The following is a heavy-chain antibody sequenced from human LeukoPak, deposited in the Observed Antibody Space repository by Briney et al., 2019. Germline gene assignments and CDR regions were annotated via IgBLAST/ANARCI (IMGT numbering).Heavy chain of an antibody. D-gene: IGHD6-13*01. Sequence: ASVKVSCKASGGTFSSYAISWVRQAPGQGLEWMGRIIPILGIANYAQKFQGRVTITADKSTSTAYMELSSLRSEDTAVYYCARDGQQLGNFDYWGQGTLVTVSS. J-gene: IGHJ4*02. CDR1: GGTFSSYA. V-gene: IGHV1-69*04. CDR3: ARDGQQLGNFDY. CDR2: IIPILGIA.